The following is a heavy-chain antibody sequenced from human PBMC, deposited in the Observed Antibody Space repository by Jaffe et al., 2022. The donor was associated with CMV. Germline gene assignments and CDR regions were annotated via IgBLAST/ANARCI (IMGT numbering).Heavy chain of an antibody. Sequence: QVQLVQSGAEVKKPGASVKVSCKASGYTFTSYDINWVRQATGQGLEWMGWMNPNSGNTGYAQKFQGRVTMTRNTSISTAYMELSSLRSEDTAVYYCARDLTSQLWPYYYYYGMDVWGQGTTVTVSS. CDR3: ARDLTSQLWPYYYYYGMDV. D-gene: IGHD5-18*01. CDR2: MNPNSGNT. J-gene: IGHJ6*02. V-gene: IGHV1-8*01. CDR1: GYTFTSYD.